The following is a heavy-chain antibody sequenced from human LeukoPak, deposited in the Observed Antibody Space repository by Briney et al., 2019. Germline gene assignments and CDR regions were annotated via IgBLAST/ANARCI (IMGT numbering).Heavy chain of an antibody. V-gene: IGHV3-13*01. J-gene: IGHJ2*01. CDR1: GFTLRNYD. CDR3: ARGRFVLVPSLERWYFDL. CDR2: IGTEDDT. Sequence: PGGSLRLSCTASGFTLRNYDMHWVSQTTEKGLEWVSGIGTEDDTFYPDSVKGRFTISRENAKNSFYLQMNSLRAGDTAVYYCARGRFVLVPSLERWYFDLWGRGTLVTVSS. D-gene: IGHD2-8*02.